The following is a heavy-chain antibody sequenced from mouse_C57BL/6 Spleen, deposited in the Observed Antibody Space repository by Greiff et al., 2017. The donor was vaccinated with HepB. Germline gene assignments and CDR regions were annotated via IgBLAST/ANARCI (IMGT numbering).Heavy chain of an antibody. CDR1: GYSITSGYD. V-gene: IGHV3-1*01. Sequence: DVQLQESGPGMVKPSQSLSLTCTVTGYSITSGYDWHWIRHFPGNKLEWMGYISYSGSTNYNPSLKSRISITHDTSKNHFFLKLNSVTTEDTATYYCARGGLRRYAMDYWGQGTSVTVSS. CDR3: ARGGLRRYAMDY. D-gene: IGHD2-2*01. J-gene: IGHJ4*01. CDR2: ISYSGST.